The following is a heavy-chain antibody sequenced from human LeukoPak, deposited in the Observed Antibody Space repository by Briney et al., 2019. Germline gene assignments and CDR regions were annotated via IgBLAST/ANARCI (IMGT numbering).Heavy chain of an antibody. Sequence: ASVKVSCKASGYTFTSYYMHWVRQAPGQGLEWMGIINPSGGSTSYAQKFQGRVTMTRDTSTSTVYMELSSLRSGDTAVYYCASGRWLQLPLVWGQGTLVTVSS. CDR3: ASGRWLQLPLV. V-gene: IGHV1-46*01. J-gene: IGHJ4*02. D-gene: IGHD5-24*01. CDR2: INPSGGST. CDR1: GYTFTSYY.